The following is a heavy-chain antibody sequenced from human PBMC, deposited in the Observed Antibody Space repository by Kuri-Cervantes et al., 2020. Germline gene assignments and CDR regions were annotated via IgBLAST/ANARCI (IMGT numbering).Heavy chain of an antibody. D-gene: IGHD6-19*01. Sequence: GGSLRLSCAASGFTFSDYYMSWIRQAPGKGLEWVSYISSSGSTIYYADSVKGRFTISRDNAKSSLYLQMNSLRAEDTAVYYCARPPARYSSGWYGSWGQGTLVTVSS. CDR1: GFTFSDYY. CDR3: ARPPARYSSGWYGS. V-gene: IGHV3-11*01. J-gene: IGHJ5*01. CDR2: ISSSGSTI.